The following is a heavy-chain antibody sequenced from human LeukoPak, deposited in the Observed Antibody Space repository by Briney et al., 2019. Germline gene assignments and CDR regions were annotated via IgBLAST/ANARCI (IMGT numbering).Heavy chain of an antibody. V-gene: IGHV3-33*03. D-gene: IGHD6-25*01. CDR1: GFTFSSYG. CDR2: IWYDGSNK. J-gene: IGHJ4*02. Sequence: GRSLRLSCAASGFTFSSYGMHWVRQAPGKGLEWVAVIWYDGSNKYYADSVKGRFTISRDNSKNTLYLQMNSLRAEDAAVYFCAKNSGYSWQYFFDYWGQGTLVTVSS. CDR3: AKNSGYSWQYFFDY.